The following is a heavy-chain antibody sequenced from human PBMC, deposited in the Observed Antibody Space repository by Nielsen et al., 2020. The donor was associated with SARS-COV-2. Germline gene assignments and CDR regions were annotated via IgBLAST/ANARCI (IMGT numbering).Heavy chain of an antibody. Sequence: SETLSLTCTVSGGSITTTTYYWGWIRQPPGKGLEWIGSMYYRGNTYYNPSLKSRITISADTSKNQFSLKLSSVTAADTAVYYCARHRPGVDFYYWGQGTLVTVSS. V-gene: IGHV4-39*01. D-gene: IGHD3-9*01. CDR3: ARHRPGVDFYY. CDR2: MYYRGNT. CDR1: GGSITTTTYY. J-gene: IGHJ4*02.